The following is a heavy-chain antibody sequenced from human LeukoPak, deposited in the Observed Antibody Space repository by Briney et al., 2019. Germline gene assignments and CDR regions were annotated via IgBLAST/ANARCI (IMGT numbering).Heavy chain of an antibody. V-gene: IGHV3-21*01. CDR2: ISSSSSYI. Sequence: PGGSLRLSCAASGFTFSSYSMNWVRQAPGKGLEGVSSISSSSSYIYYADSVKGRFTISRDNAKNSLYLQMNSLRAEDTAVYYCARDFRGARSPDRDLWGRGTLVTVSS. D-gene: IGHD1-26*01. CDR3: ARDFRGARSPDRDL. CDR1: GFTFSSYS. J-gene: IGHJ2*01.